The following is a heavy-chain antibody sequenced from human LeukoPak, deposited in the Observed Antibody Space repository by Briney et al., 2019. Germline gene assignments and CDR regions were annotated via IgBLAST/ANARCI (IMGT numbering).Heavy chain of an antibody. V-gene: IGHV3-74*01. CDR2: INSDGSAT. CDR3: ARRWWQQLVVTLFDY. Sequence: GGSLRLSCAASGFPFSNYWMHWVRQVPGKGLVWVSRINSDGSATTYADSVKGRFTISRDNAKNILYLQMNSLRAEDTAVYYCARRWWQQLVVTLFDYWGQGTLVTVSS. CDR1: GFPFSNYW. J-gene: IGHJ4*02. D-gene: IGHD6-13*01.